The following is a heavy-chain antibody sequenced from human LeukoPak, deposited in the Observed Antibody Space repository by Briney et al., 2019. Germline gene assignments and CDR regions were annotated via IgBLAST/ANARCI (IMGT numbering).Heavy chain of an antibody. CDR1: GFTFSSYA. Sequence: GGSLRLSCAASGFTFSSYAMSWVRQAPGKGLEWVSSNSGSGGSTYYADSVKGRFTISRDNSKNTLYLQMNSLRAEDTAIYYCATLDGSYFDYWGQGTLVTVSS. J-gene: IGHJ4*03. CDR2: NSGSGGST. V-gene: IGHV3-23*01. CDR3: ATLDGSYFDY. D-gene: IGHD3/OR15-3a*01.